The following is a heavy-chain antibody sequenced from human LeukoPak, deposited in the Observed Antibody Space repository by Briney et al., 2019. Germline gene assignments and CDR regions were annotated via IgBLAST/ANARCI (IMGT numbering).Heavy chain of an antibody. D-gene: IGHD3-22*01. Sequence: PSETLSLTCTVSGGSISSYYWSWVRQPAGKGLEWLGRIYTSGSTNYNPSLKSRVTMPVDTSKNQFSLKLSSVTAADTAVYYCARDSDYYDSSGSPGWSQGTLVTVSS. CDR3: ARDSDYYDSSGSPG. J-gene: IGHJ4*02. CDR1: GGSISSYY. V-gene: IGHV4-4*07. CDR2: IYTSGST.